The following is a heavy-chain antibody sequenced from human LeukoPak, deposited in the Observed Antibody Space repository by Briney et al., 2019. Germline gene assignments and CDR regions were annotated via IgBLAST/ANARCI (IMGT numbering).Heavy chain of an antibody. CDR2: INHSGST. Sequence: SETLSLTCAVYGGSFSGYYWSWIRQPPGKGLEWIGEINHSGSTNYNPSLKSRVTISVDTSKNQFSLKLSSVTAADTAVYYCARNYDSSSGLGYWGQGTLVTVSS. J-gene: IGHJ4*02. D-gene: IGHD3-22*01. V-gene: IGHV4-34*01. CDR1: GGSFSGYY. CDR3: ARNYDSSSGLGY.